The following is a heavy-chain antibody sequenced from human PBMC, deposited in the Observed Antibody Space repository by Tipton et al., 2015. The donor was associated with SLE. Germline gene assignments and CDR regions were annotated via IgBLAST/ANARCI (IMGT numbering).Heavy chain of an antibody. D-gene: IGHD2/OR15-2a*01. CDR1: GGSISSSSYY. Sequence: LRLSCTVSGGSISSSSYYWGWIRQPPGKGLEWIGSIYYSGSTYYNPSLKSRVTISVETSKNQFSLQLSSVTAAVTAVYYCARLRLSAFDIWGQATMVTVSS. V-gene: IGHV4-39*07. J-gene: IGHJ3*02. CDR2: IYYSGST. CDR3: ARLRLSAFDI.